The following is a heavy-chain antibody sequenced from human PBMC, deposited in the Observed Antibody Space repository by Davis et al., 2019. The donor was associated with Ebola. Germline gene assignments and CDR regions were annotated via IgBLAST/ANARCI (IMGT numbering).Heavy chain of an antibody. CDR3: ARDRWDNWFDP. D-gene: IGHD1-26*01. V-gene: IGHV3-21*01. CDR2: ISSSSSYI. CDR1: GFTFNKAW. Sequence: GESLKISCAASGFTFNKAWMNWVRQAPVKGLEWVSSISSSSSYIYYADSVKGRFTISRDNSKNTLYLQMNSLRAEDTAVYYCARDRWDNWFDPWGQGTLVTVSS. J-gene: IGHJ5*02.